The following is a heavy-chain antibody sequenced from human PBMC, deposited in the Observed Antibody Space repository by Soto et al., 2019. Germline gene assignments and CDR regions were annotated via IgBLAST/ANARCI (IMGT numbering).Heavy chain of an antibody. CDR2: ISYDGGNK. CDR1: GFTFSDYS. Sequence: QVQLVESGGGVVQPGRSLRLSCAASGFTFSDYSMHWVRQAPGKGLEWVAVISYDGGNKHYVDSVKGRITMSRDNSKNTVYLQMNSLRSEDTAVYYCAREAPDYADAFDIWGRGTRVTVSS. J-gene: IGHJ3*02. D-gene: IGHD4-17*01. V-gene: IGHV3-30-3*01. CDR3: AREAPDYADAFDI.